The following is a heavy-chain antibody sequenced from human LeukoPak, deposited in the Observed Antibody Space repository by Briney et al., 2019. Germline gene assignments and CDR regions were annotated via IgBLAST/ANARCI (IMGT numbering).Heavy chain of an antibody. CDR2: IYPADSDT. CDR3: ARHDSTIDY. J-gene: IGHJ4*02. V-gene: IGHV5-51*01. Sequence: GESLKISCQVSGYIFTHYWIGWVRQMPGKGLESMGIIYPADSDTTYSPSFQGQVTISADKSISTVYLQWSSLKASDTAMYYCARHDSTIDYWGQGTLVTVSS. CDR1: GYIFTHYW. D-gene: IGHD1-26*01.